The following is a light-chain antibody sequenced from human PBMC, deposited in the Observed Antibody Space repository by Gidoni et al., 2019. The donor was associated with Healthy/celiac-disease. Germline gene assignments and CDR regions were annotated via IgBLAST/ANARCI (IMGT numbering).Light chain of an antibody. CDR2: QDS. CDR1: KLGDKY. Sequence: SYDPTQPPSVSVSPGQTASITCSGDKLGDKYAYWYQQKPGQSPVLVIYQDSKRPSGIPERFSGSSSGNTATLTISGTQAMDEADYYCQAWDSSTACVVFGGGTKLTVL. CDR3: QAWDSSTACVV. V-gene: IGLV3-1*01. J-gene: IGLJ2*01.